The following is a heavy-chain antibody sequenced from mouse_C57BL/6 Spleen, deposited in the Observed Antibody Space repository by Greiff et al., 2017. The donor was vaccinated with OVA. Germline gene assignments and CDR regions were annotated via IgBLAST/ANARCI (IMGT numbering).Heavy chain of an antibody. D-gene: IGHD1-1*01. V-gene: IGHV1-81*01. J-gene: IGHJ1*03. CDR2: IYPRSGNT. Sequence: QVQLKQSGAELARPGASVKLSCKASGYTFTSYGISWVKQRTGQGLEWIGEIYPRSGNTYYNEKFKGKATLTVDKSSSTAYMELRSLTSEDTAVYYCARRHYYGSSYAWYFDVWGTGTTVTVSS. CDR1: GYTFTSYG. CDR3: ARRHYYGSSYAWYFDV.